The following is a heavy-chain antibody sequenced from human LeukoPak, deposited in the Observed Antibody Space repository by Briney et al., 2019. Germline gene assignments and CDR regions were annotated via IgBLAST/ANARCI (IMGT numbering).Heavy chain of an antibody. CDR3: TTGNYGAFEF. D-gene: IGHD1-7*01. Sequence: PGGSLRLSCAASGFTFSNDWMNWVRQAPGKGLEWIGRIKSETSGGTTEYAAPVKGRFIVSRDDSKNTLFLQMNSLKIEDTAVYYCTTGNYGAFEFWGQGTMVTVSS. J-gene: IGHJ3*01. CDR2: IKSETSGGTT. CDR1: GFTFSNDW. V-gene: IGHV3-15*07.